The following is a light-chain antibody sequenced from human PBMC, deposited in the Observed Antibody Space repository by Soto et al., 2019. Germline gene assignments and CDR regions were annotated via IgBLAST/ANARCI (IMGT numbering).Light chain of an antibody. J-gene: IGLJ2*01. CDR3: SSYTTSTNRLI. Sequence: QDAQTHPASVSGSTGQAITISCTGSSSDVGGYNHVSWYQQHPGKAPKLMIYEVSNRPSGVSNRFSGSKSGNTASLTISGLQAEDEADYYCSSYTTSTNRLIFGGGTKVTVL. CDR2: EVS. V-gene: IGLV2-14*01. CDR1: SSDVGGYNH.